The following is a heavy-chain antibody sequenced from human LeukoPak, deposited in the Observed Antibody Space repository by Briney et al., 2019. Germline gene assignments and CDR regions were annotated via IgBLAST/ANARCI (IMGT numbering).Heavy chain of an antibody. Sequence: SETLSLTCTVSGGSISSYYWSWIRQPAGKGLEWIGRIYTSGSTNYNPSLKSRVTMSVDTSKNQFSLKLSSVTAADTAVYYCARDYAAAAGTYYYYYYMDVWGKGITVTISS. CDR3: ARDYAAAAGTYYYYYYMDV. V-gene: IGHV4-4*07. D-gene: IGHD6-13*01. J-gene: IGHJ6*03. CDR1: GGSISSYY. CDR2: IYTSGST.